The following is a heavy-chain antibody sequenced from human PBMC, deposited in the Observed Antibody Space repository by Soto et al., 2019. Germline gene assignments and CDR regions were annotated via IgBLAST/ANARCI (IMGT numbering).Heavy chain of an antibody. CDR1: GGTFSSYA. CDR3: ARDGGAMATITHYYYGMDV. CDR2: IIPIFGTA. Sequence: QVQLVQSGAEVKKPGSSVKVSCKASGGTFSSYAISWVRQAPGQGLEWMGGIIPIFGTANYAQKFQGRVTITADESTSTAYMERSSLRSEDTAVYYCARDGGAMATITHYYYGMDVWGQGTTVTVSS. V-gene: IGHV1-69*12. J-gene: IGHJ6*02. D-gene: IGHD5-12*01.